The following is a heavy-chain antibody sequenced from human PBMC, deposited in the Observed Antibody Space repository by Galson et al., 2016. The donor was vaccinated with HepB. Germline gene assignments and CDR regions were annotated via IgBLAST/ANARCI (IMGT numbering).Heavy chain of an antibody. D-gene: IGHD3-22*01. CDR3: ARLERGVAVGGYFRGWYFDL. J-gene: IGHJ2*01. CDR1: GFTFKNYN. Sequence: SLRLSCAASGFTFKNYNMNWVRQAPGKGPEWVAYVTDSATTIYDADSVRGRFSISRDNANSSLYLQMNSLRDEDTALYYCARLERGVAVGGYFRGWYFDLWGRGTLVTVSS. V-gene: IGHV3-48*02. CDR2: VTDSATTI.